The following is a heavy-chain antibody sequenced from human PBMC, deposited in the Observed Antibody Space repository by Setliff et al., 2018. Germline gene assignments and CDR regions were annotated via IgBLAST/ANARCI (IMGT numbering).Heavy chain of an antibody. CDR2: IYYSGST. V-gene: IGHV4-31*03. CDR3: ARVALVVVIRNAFDI. J-gene: IGHJ3*02. CDR1: GGSISSGGYY. D-gene: IGHD2-21*01. Sequence: SETLSLTCTVSGGSISSGGYYWSWIRQHPGKGLEWIGYIYYSGSTYYNPSLKSRVTRSVDTSKNQFSLKLSSVTAADTAVYYCARVALVVVIRNAFDIWGQGTMVTVSS.